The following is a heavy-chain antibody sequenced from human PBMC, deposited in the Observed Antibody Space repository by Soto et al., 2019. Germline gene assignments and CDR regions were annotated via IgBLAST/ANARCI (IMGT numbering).Heavy chain of an antibody. CDR2: INSDGSST. CDR3: ALPGGYYYDYIWGSYRYGWFDP. D-gene: IGHD3-16*02. V-gene: IGHV3-74*01. CDR1: GFTFSSYW. J-gene: IGHJ5*02. Sequence: EVQLVESGGGLVQPGGSLRLSCAASGFTFSSYWMHWVRQAPGKGLVWVSRINSDGSSTSYADSVKGRFTISRDNAKNTLYLQMNSLRAEDTAVYYCALPGGYYYDYIWGSYRYGWFDPWGQGTLVTVSS.